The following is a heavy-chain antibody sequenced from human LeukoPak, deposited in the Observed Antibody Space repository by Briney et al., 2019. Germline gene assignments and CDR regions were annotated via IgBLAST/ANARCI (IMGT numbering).Heavy chain of an antibody. D-gene: IGHD2-15*01. V-gene: IGHV3-30-3*01. CDR1: GFTFSSYA. J-gene: IGHJ6*02. CDR2: ISYDGSNK. Sequence: PGGSLRLSCAASGFTFSSYAMRWVRQAPGKGLEWVAVISYDGSNKYYADSVKGRFTISRDNSKNTLYLQMNSLRAENTAVYYCARVLNYYYGMDVWGQGTTVTVSS. CDR3: ARVLNYYYGMDV.